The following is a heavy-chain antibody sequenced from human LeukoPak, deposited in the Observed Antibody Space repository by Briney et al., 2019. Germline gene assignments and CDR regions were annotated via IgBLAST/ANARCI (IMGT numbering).Heavy chain of an antibody. V-gene: IGHV3-66*01. Sequence: GGSLRLSCAVSGLTVSSNYMNWVRQAPGKGLEWVSVIFSDGSAYYADSVKGRFTISRDNSKNTLYLQLNSLRAEDTAVYYCARGGSYHAFDIWGQGTTVTVSS. CDR3: ARGGSYHAFDI. CDR2: IFSDGSA. J-gene: IGHJ3*02. D-gene: IGHD1-26*01. CDR1: GLTVSSNY.